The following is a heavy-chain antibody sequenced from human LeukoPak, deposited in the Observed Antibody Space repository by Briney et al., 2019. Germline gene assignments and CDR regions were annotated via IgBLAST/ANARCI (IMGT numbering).Heavy chain of an antibody. Sequence: GGSLRLSCAVSGFTFRNYWIHWVRQAPGEGPVWVSNINPDGSKTNYADSVKGRFPISRDNAKNSLYLQMNSLRAEDTAVYYCARGSMTTVTTVDYWGQGTLVTVSS. V-gene: IGHV3-74*01. CDR2: INPDGSKT. CDR3: ARGSMTTVTTVDY. J-gene: IGHJ4*02. CDR1: GFTFRNYW. D-gene: IGHD4-17*01.